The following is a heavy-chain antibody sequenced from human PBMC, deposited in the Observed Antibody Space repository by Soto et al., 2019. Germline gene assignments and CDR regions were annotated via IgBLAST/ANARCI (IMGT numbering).Heavy chain of an antibody. CDR2: IIPIFGTA. CDR3: ARDRHIDQMATFLFDC. V-gene: IGHV1-69*13. Sequence: GASVKVSCKASGGTFSNYAISWVRQAPGQGLEWMGGIIPIFGTANYAQKFQGRVTITADESTSTAYMELSSLRSEDTAVYYCARDRHIDQMATFLFDCWGQGTLVTVSS. J-gene: IGHJ4*02. CDR1: GGTFSNYA. D-gene: IGHD2-21*01.